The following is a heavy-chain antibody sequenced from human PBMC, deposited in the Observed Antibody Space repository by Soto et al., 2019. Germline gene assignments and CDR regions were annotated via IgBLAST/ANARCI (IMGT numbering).Heavy chain of an antibody. CDR3: ARDPRSTSFWFDP. J-gene: IGHJ5*02. CDR1: GCSIDSYY. D-gene: IGHD2-2*01. Sequence: SETLSLTCTVSGCSIDSYYWSWIRQPPGKGLEWIGYIYYSGSTIYNPSLQGRVTMTTDTSTSTAYMELRSLRSDDTAVYYCARDPRSTSFWFDPWGQGTLVTVSS. V-gene: IGHV4-59*01. CDR2: IYYSGST.